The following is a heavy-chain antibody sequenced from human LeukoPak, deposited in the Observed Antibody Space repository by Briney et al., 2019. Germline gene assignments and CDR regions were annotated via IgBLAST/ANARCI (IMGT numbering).Heavy chain of an antibody. CDR1: GYTFTSYG. CDR3: ARHYDFWSGYFYFDY. J-gene: IGHJ4*02. CDR2: ISAYNGNT. Sequence: ASVKVSCKASGYTFTSYGISWVRQAPGQGLEWMGWISAYNGNTNYAQKLQGRVTMTTDTSTSTAYMELRSLRSDDTAVYYCARHYDFWSGYFYFDYWGQGTLVTDSS. V-gene: IGHV1-18*01. D-gene: IGHD3-3*01.